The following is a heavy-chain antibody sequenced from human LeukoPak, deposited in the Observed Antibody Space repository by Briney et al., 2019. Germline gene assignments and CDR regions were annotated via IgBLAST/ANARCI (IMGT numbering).Heavy chain of an antibody. CDR1: GFTFSRCW. V-gene: IGHV3-7*01. CDR2: IKHDGTEK. CDR3: ARDGVRDGLYFDR. D-gene: IGHD5-24*01. Sequence: PGGSLRLSCAASGFTFSRCWMSWVRQAPGKGLEWVANIKHDGTEKYCVDSVKGRFTISRDNAKNSLYLQMNSLRDEDTAVYSCARDGVRDGLYFDRWGQGTLVTVSS. J-gene: IGHJ4*02.